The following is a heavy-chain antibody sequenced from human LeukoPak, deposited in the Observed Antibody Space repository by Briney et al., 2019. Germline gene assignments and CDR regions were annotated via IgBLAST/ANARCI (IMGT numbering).Heavy chain of an antibody. V-gene: IGHV3-7*01. CDR2: IKPDGSEK. Sequence: PGGSLRLSCAASGFTFSSYWMSWVRQAPGKGLEWVANIKPDGSEKYYVDSVKGRFTISRDNSKNTLYLQMNSLRAEDTAVYYCAKFSSGWYLGYFQHWGQGTLVTVSS. J-gene: IGHJ1*01. D-gene: IGHD6-19*01. CDR1: GFTFSSYW. CDR3: AKFSSGWYLGYFQH.